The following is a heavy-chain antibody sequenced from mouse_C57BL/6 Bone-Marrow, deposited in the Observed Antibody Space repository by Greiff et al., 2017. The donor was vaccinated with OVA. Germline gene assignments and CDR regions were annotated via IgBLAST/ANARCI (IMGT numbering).Heavy chain of an antibody. CDR1: GYTFTSYW. Sequence: VQLQQSGTVLARPGASVKMSCKTSGYTFTSYWMHWVNQRPGQGLEWIGAIYPGNSDTSYNQKFKGKAKLTAVTSASTAYMELSSLTNEDSAVYYCTRREDITTVVDYFDYWGQGTTLTVSS. D-gene: IGHD1-1*01. CDR2: IYPGNSDT. J-gene: IGHJ2*01. V-gene: IGHV1-5*01. CDR3: TRREDITTVVDYFDY.